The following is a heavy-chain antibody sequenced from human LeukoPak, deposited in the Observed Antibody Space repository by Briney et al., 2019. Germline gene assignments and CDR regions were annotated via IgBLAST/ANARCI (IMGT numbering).Heavy chain of an antibody. CDR1: GYTFTSYY. Sequence: ASVKVSCKASGYTFTSYYMHWVRQAPGQGLEWMGIINPSGGNTSYAQKFQGRVTMTRDTPTSTVYMELSSLRSEDTAVYYCARDEWFGELSKGSQFDYWGQGTLVTVSS. CDR2: INPSGGNT. J-gene: IGHJ4*02. D-gene: IGHD3-10*01. V-gene: IGHV1-46*01. CDR3: ARDEWFGELSKGSQFDY.